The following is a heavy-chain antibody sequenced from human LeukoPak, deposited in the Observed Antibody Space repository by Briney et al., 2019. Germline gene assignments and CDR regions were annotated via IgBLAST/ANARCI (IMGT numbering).Heavy chain of an antibody. V-gene: IGHV3-74*01. D-gene: IGHD6-13*01. CDR3: ARGRDWGIAATADY. CDR2: INSDGSST. Sequence: GGSLRLSCAASGFTFSRYWMHWVRQAPGKGLVWVSRINSDGSSTSYADSVKGRFTISRDNAKLSLYLQMHSLRAEDTAVYYCARGRDWGIAATADYWGQGTLVTVSS. CDR1: GFTFSRYW. J-gene: IGHJ4*02.